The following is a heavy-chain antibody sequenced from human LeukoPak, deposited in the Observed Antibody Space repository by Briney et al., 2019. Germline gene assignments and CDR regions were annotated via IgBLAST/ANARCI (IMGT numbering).Heavy chain of an antibody. D-gene: IGHD3-10*01. CDR1: GGSISSSSYY. Sequence: SETLSLTRTVSGGSISSSSYYWGWIRQPPGKGLEWIGSIYYSGSTYYNPSLKSRVTISVDTSKNQFSLKLSSVTAADTAVYYCARDISLWFGELSYFDYWGQGTLVTVSS. V-gene: IGHV4-39*07. CDR3: ARDISLWFGELSYFDY. CDR2: IYYSGST. J-gene: IGHJ4*02.